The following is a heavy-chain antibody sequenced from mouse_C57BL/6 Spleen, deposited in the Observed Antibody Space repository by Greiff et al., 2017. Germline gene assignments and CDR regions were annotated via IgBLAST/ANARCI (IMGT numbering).Heavy chain of an antibody. V-gene: IGHV1-61*01. Sequence: QVQLKQPGAELVRPGSSVKLSCKASGYTFTSYWMDWVKQRPGQGLEWIGNIYPSDSETHYNQKFKDKATLTVDKSSSTAYMQLSSLTSEDSAVYYCARDFYWYFDYWGQGTTLTVSS. CDR2: IYPSDSET. CDR3: ARDFYWYFDY. J-gene: IGHJ2*01. CDR1: GYTFTSYW. D-gene: IGHD2-1*01.